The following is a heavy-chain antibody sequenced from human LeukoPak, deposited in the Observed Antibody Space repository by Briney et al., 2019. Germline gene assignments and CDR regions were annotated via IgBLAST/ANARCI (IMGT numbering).Heavy chain of an antibody. V-gene: IGHV3-53*01. Sequence: GGSLRLSCAASGFSVSSSYMYWVRQAPGKGLEWVSFFYRGDTTYYAESVRGRFTISRDNSKNTLYLLMNSLIPEDTAVYYCAIAERRSPIDYWGQGTLVTVSS. CDR1: GFSVSSSY. D-gene: IGHD1-1*01. J-gene: IGHJ4*02. CDR3: AIAERRSPIDY. CDR2: FYRGDTT.